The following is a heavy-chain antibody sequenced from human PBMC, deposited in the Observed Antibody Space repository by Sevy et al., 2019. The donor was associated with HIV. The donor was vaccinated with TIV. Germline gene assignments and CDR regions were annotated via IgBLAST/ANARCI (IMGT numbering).Heavy chain of an antibody. Sequence: SETLSLSCTVSVSSGSISASNSYWGWIRQPPGKGLEWIGSVHYRGSTYYHPSLKSRVTISIHTSRNLFSLELKSVTAADTAFYFCARHAGVNPEYFDSWGRGILVTVSS. CDR1: VSSGSISASNSY. V-gene: IGHV4-39*01. CDR3: ARHAGVNPEYFDS. CDR2: VHYRGST. D-gene: IGHD2-8*01. J-gene: IGHJ4*02.